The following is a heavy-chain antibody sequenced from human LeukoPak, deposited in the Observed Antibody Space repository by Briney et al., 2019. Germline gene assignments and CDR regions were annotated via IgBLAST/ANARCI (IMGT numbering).Heavy chain of an antibody. CDR2: IYTSGST. J-gene: IGHJ6*03. CDR1: GGSISSYY. D-gene: IGHD3-3*01. Sequence: SETLSLTCTVSGGSISSYYWSWIRQPPGKGLEWIGYIYTSGSTNYNPSLKSRVTISVDTSKNQFSLKLSSVTAADTAVYYCAGTYYDFWSPYYYYCMDVWGKGTTVTVSS. V-gene: IGHV4-4*09. CDR3: AGTYYDFWSPYYYYCMDV.